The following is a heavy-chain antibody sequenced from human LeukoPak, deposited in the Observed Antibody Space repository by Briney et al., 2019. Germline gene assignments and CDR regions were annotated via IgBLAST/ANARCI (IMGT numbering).Heavy chain of an antibody. CDR3: ARDEYSSSSWFDP. J-gene: IGHJ5*02. CDR2: IIPIFGTA. D-gene: IGHD6-6*01. Sequence: SVKVSCKASGSTFSSYAISWVRQAPGQGLEWMGGIIPIFGTANYAQKFQGRVTITADESTSTAYMELSSLRSEDTAVYYCARDEYSSSSWFDPWGQGTLVTVSS. V-gene: IGHV1-69*13. CDR1: GSTFSSYA.